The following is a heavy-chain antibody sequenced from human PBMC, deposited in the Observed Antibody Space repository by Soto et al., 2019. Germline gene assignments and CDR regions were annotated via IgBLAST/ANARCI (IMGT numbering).Heavy chain of an antibody. Sequence: QERLVESGGGVVQPGTSLRLSCAAAGFTFSNYAMHWVRQAPGMGLEWVAVIWYDESKKYYADSVKGRFTISRDNSKNTVYLQMNSLRTEDTAVYFCARDDYGMDVWGPGTTVTVSS. CDR1: GFTFSNYA. J-gene: IGHJ6*02. CDR3: ARDDYGMDV. V-gene: IGHV3-33*01. CDR2: IWYDESKK.